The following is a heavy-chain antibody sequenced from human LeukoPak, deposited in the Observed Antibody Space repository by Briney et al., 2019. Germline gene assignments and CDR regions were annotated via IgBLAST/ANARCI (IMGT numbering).Heavy chain of an antibody. CDR1: GFTFSSYA. CDR2: ISYDGSNK. V-gene: IGHV3-30-3*01. J-gene: IGHJ6*02. D-gene: IGHD2-2*02. Sequence: GGSLRLSCAASGFTFSSYAMHWVRQAPGKGLEWVAVISYDGSNKYYADSVKGRFTISRDNSKNTLYLQMNSLRAEDTAVYYCARKTDCGSTSCYTGYYYYGMDVWGQGTTVTVSS. CDR3: ARKTDCGSTSCYTGYYYYGMDV.